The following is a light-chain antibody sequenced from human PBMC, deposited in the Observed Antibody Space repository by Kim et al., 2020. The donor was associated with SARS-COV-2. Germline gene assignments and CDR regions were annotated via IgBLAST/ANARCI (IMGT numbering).Light chain of an antibody. J-gene: IGLJ3*02. CDR3: SSYTSSSTV. Sequence: GYNYVSWYQQHPGKAPKVMIYDVSEQPSGVSNRFSGSKSGNTASLTISGLQAEDEADYYCSSYTSSSTVFGGGTQLTVL. V-gene: IGLV2-14*04. CDR2: DVS. CDR1: GYNY.